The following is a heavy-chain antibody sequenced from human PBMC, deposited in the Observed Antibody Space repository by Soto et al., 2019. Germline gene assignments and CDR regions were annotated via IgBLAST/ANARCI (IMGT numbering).Heavy chain of an antibody. Sequence: GESLKISCKGSGYSFTSYWIGWVRQMPGKGLEWMGIIYPGDSDTRYSPSFQGQVTISADKSISTAYLQWGSLKASDTAMYYCATLQYDFWSGYNDDAFDIWGQGTMVTVSS. CDR1: GYSFTSYW. V-gene: IGHV5-51*01. D-gene: IGHD3-3*01. CDR2: IYPGDSDT. CDR3: ATLQYDFWSGYNDDAFDI. J-gene: IGHJ3*02.